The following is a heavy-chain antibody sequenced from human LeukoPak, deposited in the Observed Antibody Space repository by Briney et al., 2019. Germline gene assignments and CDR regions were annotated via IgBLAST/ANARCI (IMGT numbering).Heavy chain of an antibody. CDR3: ARACYDSSGYYCDY. Sequence: SETLSLTCAVYGGSFSGYYWSWIRQPPGKGLEWIGEINHSGSTNYNPSLKSRVTVSVDTSKNQFSLKLSSVTAADTAVYYCARACYDSSGYYCDYWGQGTLVTVSS. CDR1: GGSFSGYY. CDR2: INHSGST. J-gene: IGHJ4*02. D-gene: IGHD3-22*01. V-gene: IGHV4-34*01.